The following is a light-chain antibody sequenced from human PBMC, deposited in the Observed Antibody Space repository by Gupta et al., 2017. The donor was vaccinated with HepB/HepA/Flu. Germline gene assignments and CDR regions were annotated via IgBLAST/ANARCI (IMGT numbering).Light chain of an antibody. V-gene: IGKV1-39*01. CDR1: QSISSY. Sequence: TTPPSSLSASVGDRVTITCRASQSISSYLNWYQQKPGKAPKLLIYAASSLQSGVPSRFSGSGSGTDFTLTIRSLQPEDFATYYCQQSNSTPYTFGRGTKVEIK. CDR3: QQSNSTPYT. CDR2: AAS. J-gene: IGKJ2*01.